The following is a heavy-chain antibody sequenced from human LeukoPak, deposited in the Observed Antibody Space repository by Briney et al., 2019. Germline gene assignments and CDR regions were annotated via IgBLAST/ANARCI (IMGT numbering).Heavy chain of an antibody. CDR1: GFTFSSYG. Sequence: GGSLRLSCAASGFTFSSYGMSWVRQAPGKGLEWVSAISGSGGSTYYADSVKGRFTISRDNSKNTLYLQMNSLRAEDTAVYYCAKVFVGYDILTGPFFDYWGQGTLVTVSS. CDR2: ISGSGGST. D-gene: IGHD3-9*01. J-gene: IGHJ4*02. CDR3: AKVFVGYDILTGPFFDY. V-gene: IGHV3-23*01.